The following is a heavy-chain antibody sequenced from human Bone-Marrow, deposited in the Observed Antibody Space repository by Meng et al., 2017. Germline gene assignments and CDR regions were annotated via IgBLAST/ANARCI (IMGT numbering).Heavy chain of an antibody. V-gene: IGHV4-4*07. D-gene: IGHD3-10*01. J-gene: IGHJ4*02. CDR1: GGSISSYY. Sequence: SETLSLTCTVSGGSISSYYWSWIRQPAGKGLEWIGRIYASGSTNYNPSLKSRVTISVDTSKNQFSLKLSSVTAADTAVYYCARASSGSGSYYKPFDYWGQGTLVTVSS. CDR3: ARASSGSGSYYKPFDY. CDR2: IYASGST.